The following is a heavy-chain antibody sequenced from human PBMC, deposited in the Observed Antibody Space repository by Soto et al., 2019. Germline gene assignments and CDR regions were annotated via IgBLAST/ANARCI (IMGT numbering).Heavy chain of an antibody. CDR3: ARRLNTMVRGNYYYGMDV. Sequence: QVQLVQSGAEVKKPGASVKVSCKASGYTFTSYGISWVRQAPGQGLEWMGWISAYNGNTNYAQKLQGRVTMTTDTTTSTAYMELRSLRSDDTAVYYCARRLNTMVRGNYYYGMDVWGQGTTVTVSS. CDR1: GYTFTSYG. CDR2: ISAYNGNT. D-gene: IGHD3-10*01. J-gene: IGHJ6*02. V-gene: IGHV1-18*01.